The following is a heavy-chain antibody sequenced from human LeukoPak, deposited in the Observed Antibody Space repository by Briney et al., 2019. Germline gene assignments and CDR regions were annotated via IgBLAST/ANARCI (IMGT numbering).Heavy chain of an antibody. CDR3: ARDRAAADP. CDR2: IWTDGGT. Sequence: GGSLRLSCVASGFSFSYHGMNWVRQAPGKGLEWVSVIWTDGGTYYADSVRGRFTISRDDSKNTLFLQMDSLRAEDTAVYYCARDRAAADPWGQGTLVTVSS. J-gene: IGHJ5*02. CDR1: GFSFSYHG. D-gene: IGHD6-13*01. V-gene: IGHV3-53*01.